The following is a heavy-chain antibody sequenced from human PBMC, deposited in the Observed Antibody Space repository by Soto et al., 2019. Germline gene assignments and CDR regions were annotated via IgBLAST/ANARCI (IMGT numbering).Heavy chain of an antibody. Sequence: PSETLSLTCSGSGVSVSGGTYCWSWVRQPPGKGLEWIGYAFYTGSTKYNPSLNRRVTISVDTSRNQFSLNLRSVTAADTAVYYCARGAPPWWVGAKTFDYWGQGALVTVSS. J-gene: IGHJ4*02. D-gene: IGHD1-26*01. V-gene: IGHV4-61*01. CDR2: AFYTGST. CDR3: ARGAPPWWVGAKTFDY. CDR1: GVSVSGGTYC.